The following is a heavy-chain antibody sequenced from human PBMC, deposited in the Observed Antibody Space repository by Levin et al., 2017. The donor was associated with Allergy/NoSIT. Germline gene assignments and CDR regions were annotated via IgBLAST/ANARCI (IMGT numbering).Heavy chain of an antibody. Sequence: GGSLRFSCAASGFTFSGYTLNWVRQAPGKGLEWVSSISSSSTYIYYADSLKGRFTISRDDAKNSLSLQMNSLRVEDTAVYYCASDGSYDTLDIWGQGTMVTVSS. V-gene: IGHV3-21*01. CDR2: ISSSSTYI. CDR3: ASDGSYDTLDI. J-gene: IGHJ3*02. CDR1: GFTFSGYT. D-gene: IGHD6-6*01.